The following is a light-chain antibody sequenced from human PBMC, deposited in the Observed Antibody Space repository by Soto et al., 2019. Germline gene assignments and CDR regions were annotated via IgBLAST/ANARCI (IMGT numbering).Light chain of an antibody. CDR3: AAWDDSLSGRV. V-gene: IGLV1-44*01. Sequence: QLVLTQPPSASGTAGQRVTISCSGGSSNIGSYTVNWYQQLPGTAPKLLLFGTNQRPSGVPGRFSGSTSGTSASLAISALRSEDEGDYYCAAWDDSLSGRVFGGGTQLTVL. J-gene: IGLJ3*02. CDR2: GTN. CDR1: SSNIGSYT.